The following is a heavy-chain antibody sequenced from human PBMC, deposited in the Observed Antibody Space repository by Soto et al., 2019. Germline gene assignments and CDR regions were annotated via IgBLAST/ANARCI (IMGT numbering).Heavy chain of an antibody. J-gene: IGHJ4*02. CDR1: GFTFSSYA. D-gene: IGHD6-6*01. CDR3: AKAAPYSSSSLYFDY. V-gene: IGHV3-23*01. Sequence: PGGSLRLSCAASGFTFSSYAMRCVRQAPGKVLEWVSAISGSGGSTYYAYSVKGRVTISRDNSNNTLYLQMNSLRAEDTAVYYCAKAAPYSSSSLYFDYWGQGTLVTVSS. CDR2: ISGSGGST.